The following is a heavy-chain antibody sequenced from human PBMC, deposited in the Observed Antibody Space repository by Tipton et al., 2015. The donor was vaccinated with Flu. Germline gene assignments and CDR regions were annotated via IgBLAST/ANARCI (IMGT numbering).Heavy chain of an antibody. V-gene: IGHV4-31*02. Sequence: LRLSCTVSGGPISAGDFFWSWIRQRPGKGLEWIAYIYHSGSTYYNPSLKSRVTMSVDTSKNQFSLEMRSVTAADMAVYYCARRDYSNYVSDPKNWFDPWGQGTLVTVSA. D-gene: IGHD4-11*01. J-gene: IGHJ5*02. CDR2: IYHSGST. CDR1: GGPISAGDFF. CDR3: ARRDYSNYVSDPKNWFDP.